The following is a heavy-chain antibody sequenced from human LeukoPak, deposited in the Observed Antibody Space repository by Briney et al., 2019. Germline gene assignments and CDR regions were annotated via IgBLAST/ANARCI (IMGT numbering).Heavy chain of an antibody. J-gene: IGHJ4*02. CDR2: ISAHNGNT. D-gene: IGHD3-16*01. Sequence: GASVKVSCKASGNSFTNYGISWVRQAPGQGLEWMGWISAHNGNTNYAQKLQGRVTMTTDTSTSTAYMELRTLRSDDTAVYYCARDHSYASRGGSFDYWGQGTLVTVSS. V-gene: IGHV1-18*01. CDR1: GNSFTNYG. CDR3: ARDHSYASRGGSFDY.